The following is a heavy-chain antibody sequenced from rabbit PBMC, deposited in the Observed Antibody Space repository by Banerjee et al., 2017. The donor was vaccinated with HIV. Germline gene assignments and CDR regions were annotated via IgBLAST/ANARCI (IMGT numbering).Heavy chain of an antibody. D-gene: IGHD7-1*01. J-gene: IGHJ4*01. V-gene: IGHV1S45*01. CDR1: GFSLSNNYV. CDR3: TRSEYRTATGAFAL. CDR2: IYNGDAST. Sequence: QEQLEESGGGLFQPGGSLALTCKASGFSLSNNYVMCWVRQAPGKGPEWIACIYNGDASTYYASWVNGRFTISKTSSTTVTLQMTSLTAADTATYFCTRSEYRTATGAFALWGPGTLVTVS.